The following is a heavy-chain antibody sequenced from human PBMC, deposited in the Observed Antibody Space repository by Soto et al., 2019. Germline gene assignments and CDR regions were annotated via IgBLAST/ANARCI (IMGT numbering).Heavy chain of an antibody. CDR3: ASPSSLFDILTGYSPGAFDI. V-gene: IGHV1-2*02. D-gene: IGHD3-9*01. CDR1: GYTFTGYY. CDR2: INPNSGGT. Sequence: ASVKVSCKASGYTFTGYYMHWVRQAPGQGLEWMGWINPNSGGTNYAQKFQGRVTMTRNTSISTAYMELSSLRSEDTAVYYCASPSSLFDILTGYSPGAFDIWGQGTMVTVSS. J-gene: IGHJ3*02.